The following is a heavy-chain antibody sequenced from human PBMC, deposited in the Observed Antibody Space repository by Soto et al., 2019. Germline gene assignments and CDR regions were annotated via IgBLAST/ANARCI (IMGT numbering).Heavy chain of an antibody. J-gene: IGHJ5*02. D-gene: IGHD6-13*01. CDR1: GGTFSTYS. CDR3: ARGAIHGSSWYFWFDP. V-gene: IGHV1-69*01. CDR2: FIPLFGTT. Sequence: QVQLVQSGAEVRLPGSSVKVSCKASGGTFSTYSINWVRQAPGQGLEWMGGFIPLFGTTNYAQKFKGRVTISADESTSTAYMELSSLRAEDAAVYYCARGAIHGSSWYFWFDPWGQGTLVTVSS.